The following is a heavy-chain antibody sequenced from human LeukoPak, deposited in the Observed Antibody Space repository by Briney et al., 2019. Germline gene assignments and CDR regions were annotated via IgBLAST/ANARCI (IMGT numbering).Heavy chain of an antibody. Sequence: PGGSLRLSCAASGFTFSSYAMSWVRQAPGKGLEWVSAISGSGGSTYYADSVKGRFTISRDNSKNTLYLQMNSLRAEDTAVYYCAKDPSGVTIQKLDPWGQGTLVTVSS. V-gene: IGHV3-23*01. CDR3: AKDPSGVTIQKLDP. D-gene: IGHD2-21*02. CDR2: ISGSGGST. J-gene: IGHJ5*02. CDR1: GFTFSSYA.